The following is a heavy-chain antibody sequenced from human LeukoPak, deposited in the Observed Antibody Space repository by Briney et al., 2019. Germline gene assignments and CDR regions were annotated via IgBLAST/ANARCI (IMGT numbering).Heavy chain of an antibody. CDR2: ISGSGGST. D-gene: IGHD2-2*01. V-gene: IGHV3-23*01. J-gene: IGHJ6*02. Sequence: GGSLRLSCEASGFIFSDAWMNWVRQAPGKGLEWVSAISGSGGSTYYADSVKGRFTISRDNSKNTLYLQMNSLRAEDTAVYYCAKDRIDIVVVPAAKASGSYYYYYGMDVWGQGTTVTVSS. CDR3: AKDRIDIVVVPAAKASGSYYYYYGMDV. CDR1: GFIFSDAW.